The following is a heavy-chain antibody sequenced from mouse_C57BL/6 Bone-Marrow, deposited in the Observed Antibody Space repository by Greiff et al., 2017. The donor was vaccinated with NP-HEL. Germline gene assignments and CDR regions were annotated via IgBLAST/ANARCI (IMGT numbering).Heavy chain of an antibody. Sequence: VKLVESDAELVKPGASVKISCKVSGYTFTDHTIHWMKQRPEQGLEWIGYIYPRDGSTKYNEKFKGKATLTADKSSSTAYMQLNSLTSEDSAVYFCARVTTVVEYYFDYWGQGTTLTVSS. V-gene: IGHV1-78*01. CDR1: GYTFTDHT. CDR3: ARVTTVVEYYFDY. D-gene: IGHD1-1*01. CDR2: IYPRDGST. J-gene: IGHJ2*01.